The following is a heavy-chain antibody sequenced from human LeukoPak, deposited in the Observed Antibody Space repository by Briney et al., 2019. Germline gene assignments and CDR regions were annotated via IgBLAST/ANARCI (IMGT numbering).Heavy chain of an antibody. CDR3: ARGGQLWQYFDY. J-gene: IGHJ4*02. V-gene: IGHV4-59*01. CDR2: IYYSGST. Sequence: SETLSLTCTVSGGSISSYYWSWIRQPPGKGLEWIGYIYYSGSTNYNPSLKSRVTISVDTSKNQFSLKLSSVTAADTAVYYCARGGQLWQYFDYWGQGTLVTVSS. CDR1: GGSISSYY. D-gene: IGHD5-18*01.